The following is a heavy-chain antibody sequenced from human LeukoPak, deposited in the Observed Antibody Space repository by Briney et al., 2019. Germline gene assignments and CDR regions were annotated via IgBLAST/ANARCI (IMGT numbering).Heavy chain of an antibody. V-gene: IGHV3-30*03. CDR1: GFTFSSYG. Sequence: GGSLRLSCAASGFTFSSYGLHWVRQAPPKGLDWVAVISYDGSNKYYADSVKGRFTISRDNSKNTLFLQMNSLRAEDTAVYYCATSTDILATIAWAFDYWGQGTLVTVSS. CDR3: ATSTDILATIAWAFDY. J-gene: IGHJ4*02. D-gene: IGHD5-12*01. CDR2: ISYDGSNK.